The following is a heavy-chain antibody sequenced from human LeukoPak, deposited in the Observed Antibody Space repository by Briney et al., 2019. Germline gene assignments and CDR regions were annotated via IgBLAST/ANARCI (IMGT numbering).Heavy chain of an antibody. Sequence: GGSFRLSCAASGFTYRNAWMSWVRHAPGKGLECVGRNKSKTDGGTTDYAAPVKGRFTISRDDSKNTLYLQMNSLKTEDTAVYYCTTATSTMIAPYFDYWGQGTLVTVSS. D-gene: IGHD3-22*01. CDR1: GFTYRNAW. CDR3: TTATSTMIAPYFDY. J-gene: IGHJ4*02. V-gene: IGHV3-15*01. CDR2: NKSKTDGGTT.